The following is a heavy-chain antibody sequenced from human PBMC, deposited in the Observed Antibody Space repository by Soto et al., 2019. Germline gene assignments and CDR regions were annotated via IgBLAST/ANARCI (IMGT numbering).Heavy chain of an antibody. V-gene: IGHV3-7*05. CDR2: INKDGSQK. D-gene: IGHD3-16*01. J-gene: IGHJ5*02. CDR1: GFTFTSHW. Sequence: EVHLVESGGGLVQPGGSLTLSCAASGFTFTSHWMTWVRQVPGKGLQWLANINKDGSQKYYVDSVKGRFTISRDNAKNSQYLQMKSLRADDKDVSYCARGSHWADESWGQGTLVTASS. CDR3: ARGSHWADES.